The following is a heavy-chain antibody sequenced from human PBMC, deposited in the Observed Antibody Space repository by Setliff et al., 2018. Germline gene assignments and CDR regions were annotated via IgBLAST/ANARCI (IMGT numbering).Heavy chain of an antibody. CDR1: GYSISSDYY. CDR3: ARSFSRREKFLLDY. V-gene: IGHV4-38-2*01. Sequence: SETLSLTCAVSGYSISSDYYWGWIRQPPGKRLEWIGEIIHSGSTNYNPSLKSRVTISMDTSKNQFSLKVSSVTAADTAVYYCARSFSRREKFLLDYWGQGALVTVSS. CDR2: IIHSGST. J-gene: IGHJ4*02.